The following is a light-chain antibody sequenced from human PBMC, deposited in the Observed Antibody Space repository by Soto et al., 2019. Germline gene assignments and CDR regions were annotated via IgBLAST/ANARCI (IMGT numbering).Light chain of an antibody. Sequence: DIQMTQSPSSLSASVGDRVTITCRASQSISSYLNWYQQKPGKAPKLLIYAASSLQSGVPSRFSASRSGTDFTLTISSLQPEDFATYYCQQSYSSITFGQGTRLEIK. J-gene: IGKJ5*01. CDR1: QSISSY. CDR3: QQSYSSIT. V-gene: IGKV1-39*01. CDR2: AAS.